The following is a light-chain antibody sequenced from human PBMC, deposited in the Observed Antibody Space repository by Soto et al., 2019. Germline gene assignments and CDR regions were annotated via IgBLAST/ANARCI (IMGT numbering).Light chain of an antibody. V-gene: IGKV3-15*01. CDR3: QKYDNWPRT. J-gene: IGKJ1*01. Sequence: EKVMTQAPATLSVSPGERATLSCRSSQRVRSNLAWDHQKPGHAPGLVVHDASTRATGIPYRFSGSGSAIEFTLTISSLKSEDFAVYNCQKYDNWPRTFGQGTKV. CDR1: QRVRSN. CDR2: DAS.